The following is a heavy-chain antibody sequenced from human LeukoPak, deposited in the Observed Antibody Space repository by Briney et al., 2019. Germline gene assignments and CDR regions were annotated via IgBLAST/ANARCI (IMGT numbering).Heavy chain of an antibody. CDR2: IYYSGST. D-gene: IGHD3-16*01. J-gene: IGHJ6*03. V-gene: IGHV4-59*01. CDR3: ARETSQKGAHYMDV. CDR1: DGSISSYY. Sequence: SETLSPTCTVSDGSISSYYWSWIRQPPGKGLEWIGYIYYSGSTNYNPSLKSRVTISVDTSKNQFSLKVSSVTAADTAVYYCARETSQKGAHYMDVWGKGTTVTISS.